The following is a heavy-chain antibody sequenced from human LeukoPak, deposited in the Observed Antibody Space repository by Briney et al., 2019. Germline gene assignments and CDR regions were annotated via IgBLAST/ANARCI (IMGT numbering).Heavy chain of an antibody. CDR2: MNPNSGNT. Sequence: ASVKVSCKASVYTFTSYDINWVRQATGQGLEWMGCMNPNSGNTGYAQKFHGRVTMHRNTPLSTHYMQPSSLTSEDTGVYYCARGIPRSLYWSRRWFDPWWQGGMVTVSS. D-gene: IGHD2-8*02. V-gene: IGHV1-8*01. CDR3: ARGIPRSLYWSRRWFDP. J-gene: IGHJ5*02. CDR1: VYTFTSYD.